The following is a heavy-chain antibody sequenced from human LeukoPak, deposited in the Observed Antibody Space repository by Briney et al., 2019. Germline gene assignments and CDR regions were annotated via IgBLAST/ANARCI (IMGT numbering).Heavy chain of an antibody. Sequence: QPGGSLRLSCAASGSTFSTYALHWVPQAPGKGLEYVSAISGSGGSTYYAISVKGRFAISRDNSKNTVYLQMGSLRAEDMAVYYCARDRAGFWSGYLDYWGQGTLVTVSS. CDR3: ARDRAGFWSGYLDY. CDR1: GSTFSTYA. D-gene: IGHD3-3*01. V-gene: IGHV3-64*01. J-gene: IGHJ4*02. CDR2: ISGSGGST.